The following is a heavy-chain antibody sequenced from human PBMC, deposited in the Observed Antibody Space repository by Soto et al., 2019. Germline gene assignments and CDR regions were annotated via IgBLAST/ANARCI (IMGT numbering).Heavy chain of an antibody. CDR2: ITSSGRNT. CDR1: GFTFSGYN. Sequence: QVQLVESGGGLVKPGGSLRLSCAASGFTFSGYNMSWIRQAPGKGLEWVSYITSSGRNTFDAESVKGRFTISRDNTMNLLYLQMNSLSAEDTAVYYWARRGTISSAHHFDHWGQGTLVTVSS. CDR3: ARRGTISSAHHFDH. D-gene: IGHD6-6*01. J-gene: IGHJ4*02. V-gene: IGHV3-11*01.